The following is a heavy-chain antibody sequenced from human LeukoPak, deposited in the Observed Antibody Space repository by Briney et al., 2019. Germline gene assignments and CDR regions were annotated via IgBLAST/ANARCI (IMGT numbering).Heavy chain of an antibody. J-gene: IGHJ6*03. CDR2: ISSSSSYI. Sequence: GGSLRLSCAASGFTFSSYSMNWVRQAPGKGLEWVSSISSSSSYIYYADSVKGRFTISRDNAKNSLYLQMNSLRAEDTAVYYCARDDAPAAILGRYYYYMDVWGKGTTVTISS. CDR3: ARDDAPAAILGRYYYYMDV. D-gene: IGHD2-2*01. V-gene: IGHV3-21*01. CDR1: GFTFSSYS.